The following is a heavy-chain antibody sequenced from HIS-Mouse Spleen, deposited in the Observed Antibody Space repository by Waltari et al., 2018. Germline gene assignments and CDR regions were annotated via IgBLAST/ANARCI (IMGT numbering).Heavy chain of an antibody. CDR2: INPNSGGT. J-gene: IGHJ3*02. V-gene: IGHV1-2*02. D-gene: IGHD3-16*01. Sequence: QVQLVQSGAEVKKPGASVKVSCKASGYTFTGYYMHWVRQAPGQGLEWMGWINPNSGGTNYAKKFQGRVTMTRDTSISTAYMELSRLRSDDTAVYYCARSKSWGSEDAFDIWGQGTMVTVSS. CDR1: GYTFTGYY. CDR3: ARSKSWGSEDAFDI.